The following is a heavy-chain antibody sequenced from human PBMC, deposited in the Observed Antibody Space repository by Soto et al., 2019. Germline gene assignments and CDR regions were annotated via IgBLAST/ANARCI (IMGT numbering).Heavy chain of an antibody. CDR2: FRTGGDDGTT. Sequence: QVQLVESGGGVVQPGRSLRLSCAASGFTFSSYGMHWVRQAPGKGLEWVSGFRTGGDDGTTYYADSVKGRFTISRDNSKNTLFLQMNSLRAEDTAIYYCAKKVNSGPGSQYFDYWGQGTLVTVSS. J-gene: IGHJ4*02. CDR1: GFTFSSYG. V-gene: IGHV3-NL1*01. D-gene: IGHD3-10*01. CDR3: AKKVNSGPGSQYFDY.